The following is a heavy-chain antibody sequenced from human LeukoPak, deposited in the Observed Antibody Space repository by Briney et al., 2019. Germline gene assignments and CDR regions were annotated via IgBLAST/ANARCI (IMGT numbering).Heavy chain of an antibody. CDR2: ISWNSGSI. Sequence: GGTLRLSCAVSGFTFSNYAMSWVRQAPGKGLEWVSGISWNSGSIGYADSVKGRFTISRDNAKNSLYLQMNSLRAEDTALYYCAKDIARDGYNPDAFDIWGQGTMVTVSS. V-gene: IGHV3-9*01. D-gene: IGHD5-24*01. CDR1: GFTFSNYA. CDR3: AKDIARDGYNPDAFDI. J-gene: IGHJ3*02.